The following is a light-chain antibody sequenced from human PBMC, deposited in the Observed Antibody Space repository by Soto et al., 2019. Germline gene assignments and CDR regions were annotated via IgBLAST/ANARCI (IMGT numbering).Light chain of an antibody. CDR1: QSINTY. J-gene: IGKJ2*01. CDR3: QQYNSYPPT. CDR2: KAS. V-gene: IGKV1-5*03. Sequence: DIPMTQSPSTLSASVGDRVSITCRASQSINTYLAWHQHKPGKAPKLLIYKASNLESGVPSRFSGSGSGTEFTLTISSLQPDDFATYYCQQYNSYPPTFGQGTKLEI.